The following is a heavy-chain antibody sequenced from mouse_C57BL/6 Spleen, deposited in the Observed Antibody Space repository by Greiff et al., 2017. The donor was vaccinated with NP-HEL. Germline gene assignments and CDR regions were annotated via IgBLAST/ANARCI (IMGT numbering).Heavy chain of an antibody. J-gene: IGHJ4*01. CDR2: IYPGDGDT. D-gene: IGHD2-1*01. V-gene: IGHV1-82*01. Sequence: QVQLKQSGPELVKPGASVKISCKASGYAFSSSWMNWVKQRPGKGLEWIGRIYPGDGDTNYNGKFKGKATLTADKSSSTAYMQLSSLTSEDSAVYFCAKIYYGNYVGAMDYWGQGTSVTVSA. CDR1: GYAFSSSW. CDR3: AKIYYGNYVGAMDY.